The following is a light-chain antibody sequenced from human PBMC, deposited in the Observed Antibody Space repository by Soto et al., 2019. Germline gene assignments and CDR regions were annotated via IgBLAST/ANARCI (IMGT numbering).Light chain of an antibody. J-gene: IGLJ3*02. CDR1: SSNIGSNT. Sequence: QSVLTQPPSASGTPGQRVTISCSGSSSNIGSNTVNWYQQLPGTAPKLLIYSNNQWPSGVPGRFSGSKSGTSASLAISGLQSEDEADYYCAAWDDSLNGWVFGGGTKLTVL. CDR3: AAWDDSLNGWV. V-gene: IGLV1-44*01. CDR2: SNN.